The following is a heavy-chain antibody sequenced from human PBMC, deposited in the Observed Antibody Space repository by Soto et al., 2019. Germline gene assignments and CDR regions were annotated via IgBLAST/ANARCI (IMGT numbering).Heavy chain of an antibody. J-gene: IGHJ5*02. V-gene: IGHV4-59*08. Sequence: QVQLQESGPGLVKPSETLSLTCTVSGGSISYYYWSWIRQPPGKGLEWIGYIYYSGSTKYNPSLKSRVIISVDTSTNQFSLKLSSVTAADTAVYYCAKWKGGSGSGDWFDPWGQGILVTVSS. CDR1: GGSISYYY. CDR2: IYYSGST. D-gene: IGHD3-10*01. CDR3: AKWKGGSGSGDWFDP.